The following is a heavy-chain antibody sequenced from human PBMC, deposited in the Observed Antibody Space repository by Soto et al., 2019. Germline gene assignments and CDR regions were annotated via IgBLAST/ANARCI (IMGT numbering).Heavy chain of an antibody. J-gene: IGHJ6*02. CDR2: IIPIFGTA. CDR3: ARGGYSSGFHYYYGMDV. CDR1: GGTFSSYA. V-gene: IGHV1-69*13. Sequence: GASVKVSCKASGGTFSSYAISWVRQAPGQGLEWMGGIIPIFGTANYAQKFQGRVTITADESTSTAYMELSSLRSEDTAVYYCARGGYSSGFHYYYGMDVWGQGTTVTVSS. D-gene: IGHD6-19*01.